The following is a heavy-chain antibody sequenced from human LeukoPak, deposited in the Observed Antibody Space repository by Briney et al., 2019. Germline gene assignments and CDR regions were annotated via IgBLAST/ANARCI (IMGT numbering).Heavy chain of an antibody. CDR1: GFTFSIYW. CDR2: ISSSGSTI. J-gene: IGHJ4*02. V-gene: IGHV3-11*01. Sequence: GGSLRLSCAASGFTFSIYWMSWIRQAPGKGLEWVSYISSSGSTIYYADSVKGRFTISRDNAKNSLYLQMNSLRAEDTAVYYCARALYGDYVFGWVYWGQGTLVTVSS. D-gene: IGHD4-17*01. CDR3: ARALYGDYVFGWVY.